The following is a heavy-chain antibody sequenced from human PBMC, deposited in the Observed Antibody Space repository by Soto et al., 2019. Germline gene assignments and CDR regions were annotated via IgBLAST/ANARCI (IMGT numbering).Heavy chain of an antibody. D-gene: IGHD1-26*01. CDR3: ARVSGGYGNYYYYYGMDV. CDR1: GGSISSSNW. Sequence: PSETLSLTCAVSGGSISSSNWWSWVRQPPGKGLEWIGEIYHSGSTNYNPSLKSRVTISVDKSKDRFSLKLSSVTAADTAVYYCARVSGGYGNYYYYYGMDVWGQGTTVTVSS. V-gene: IGHV4-4*02. J-gene: IGHJ6*02. CDR2: IYHSGST.